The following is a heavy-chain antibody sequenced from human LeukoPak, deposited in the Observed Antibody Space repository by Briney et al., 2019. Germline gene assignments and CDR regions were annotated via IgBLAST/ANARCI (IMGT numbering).Heavy chain of an antibody. J-gene: IGHJ4*02. CDR2: ISFNGGST. D-gene: IGHD1-26*01. Sequence: GGSLRLSCAASGFTFSTYAMHWVRQAPGKGLEYVSAISFNGGSTYYANSVKGRFTISRDNSKNTLYLQMGSLRAEDTAVYYCARGEYIGGASFDYGAREPLVTFS. CDR3: ARGEYIGGASFDY. CDR1: GFTFSTYA. V-gene: IGHV3-64*01.